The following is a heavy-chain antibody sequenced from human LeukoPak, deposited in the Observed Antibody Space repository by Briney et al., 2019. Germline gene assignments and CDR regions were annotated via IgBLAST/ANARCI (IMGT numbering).Heavy chain of an antibody. CDR1: GYTFTGYY. CDR3: ARGREQQRVLDY. D-gene: IGHD6-13*01. Sequence: ASVKVSCRASGYTFTGYYMHWVRQAPGQGLEWMGWINPNSGGTNYAQKFQGRVTITRDTSISTAYMELSRLRSDDTAVYYCARGREQQRVLDYWGQGTLVTVSS. J-gene: IGHJ4*02. V-gene: IGHV1-2*02. CDR2: INPNSGGT.